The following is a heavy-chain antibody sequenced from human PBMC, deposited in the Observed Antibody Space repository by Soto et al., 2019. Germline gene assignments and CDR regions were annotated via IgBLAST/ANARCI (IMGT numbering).Heavy chain of an antibody. CDR1: SAPFSGHH. D-gene: IGHD6-19*01. V-gene: IGHV4-34*01. Sequence: SDTPSLTSAVYSAPFSGHHRSWIRENPGKGLEWIGEINHSGSTNYNPSLKSRVTISVDTSKNQFSLKLSSVTAADTAVYYCARSLSSPSSFQHWGQGTLVTVS. CDR3: ARSLSSPSSFQH. J-gene: IGHJ1*01. CDR2: INHSGST.